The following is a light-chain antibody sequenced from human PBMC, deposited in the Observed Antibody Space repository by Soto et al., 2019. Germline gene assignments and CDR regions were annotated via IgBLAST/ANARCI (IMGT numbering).Light chain of an antibody. V-gene: IGLV2-14*01. CDR1: SGDVGASDY. CDR2: EVK. Sequence: QSVLTQPASVSGSPGQSITVSCTGTSGDVGASDYVSWYQHHPGKAPKTIIYEVKNRPSGVSSRFSGSKSANTASLTISGLQAEDEADYYCTSFTTSTPLYVFGTGTKVTVL. J-gene: IGLJ1*01. CDR3: TSFTTSTPLYV.